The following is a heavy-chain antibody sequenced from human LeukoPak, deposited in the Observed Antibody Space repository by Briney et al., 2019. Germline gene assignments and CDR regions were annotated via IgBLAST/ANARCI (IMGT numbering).Heavy chain of an antibody. CDR3: ARGKHYYDSSSYYYDSALYYYYGMDV. D-gene: IGHD3-22*01. Sequence: GASVKVSCKASGYTFTSYGISWVRQAPGQGLEWMGWISAYNGNTNYAQKLQGRVTMTTDTYTSTAYMELRSLRSDDTAVYYCARGKHYYDSSSYYYDSALYYYYGMDVWGQGTTVTVSS. CDR2: ISAYNGNT. J-gene: IGHJ6*02. V-gene: IGHV1-18*01. CDR1: GYTFTSYG.